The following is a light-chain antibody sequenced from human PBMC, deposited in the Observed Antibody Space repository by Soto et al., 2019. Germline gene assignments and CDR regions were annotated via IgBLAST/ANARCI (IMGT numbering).Light chain of an antibody. CDR1: QDINNF. J-gene: IGKJ5*01. CDR3: QQSYSTLYT. Sequence: DIQMTQSPSSLSASVGDSVTISCQASQDINNFLNWYQQKPGKPPQLLIYDASTLEKGVPSRFSGAGSGADSSFTISSLQPEDFATYYCQQSYSTLYTFGQGTRLE. V-gene: IGKV1-33*01. CDR2: DAS.